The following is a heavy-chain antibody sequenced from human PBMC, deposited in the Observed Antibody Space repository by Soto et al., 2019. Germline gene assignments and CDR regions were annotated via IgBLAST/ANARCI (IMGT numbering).Heavy chain of an antibody. D-gene: IGHD5-12*01. CDR1: GGSISSSSYY. CDR3: ARAAVGDGYNSGLYYFYYYGMDV. V-gene: IGHV4-39*07. J-gene: IGHJ6*02. Sequence: SETLSRTCTVSGGSISSSSYYWGWIRQPPGKGLEWIGSIYYSGSTYYNPSLKSRVTISADTTKNQFSLKLTSVTAADTAVYYCARAAVGDGYNSGLYYFYYYGMDVWGQGSTVTVSS. CDR2: IYYSGST.